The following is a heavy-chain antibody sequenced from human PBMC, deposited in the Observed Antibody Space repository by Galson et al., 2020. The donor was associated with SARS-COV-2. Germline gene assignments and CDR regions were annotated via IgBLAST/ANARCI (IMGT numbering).Heavy chain of an antibody. D-gene: IGHD3-22*01. V-gene: IGHV3-30*18. CDR1: GFTLSDYG. Sequence: GGSLRLSCAASGFTLSDYGVHWVRQAPGKGLEWVAVLSYDGSTKYYADSVKGRFTISRDNSKTTLYLQMNSLRVEDTAVYYCAKDSRVGYESRGYFIDYWGQGTLVTVSS. CDR2: LSYDGSTK. J-gene: IGHJ4*02. CDR3: AKDSRVGYESRGYFIDY.